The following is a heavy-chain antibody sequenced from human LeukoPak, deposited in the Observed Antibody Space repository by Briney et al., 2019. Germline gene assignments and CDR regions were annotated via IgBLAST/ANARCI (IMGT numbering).Heavy chain of an antibody. CDR3: AKRTVIAAAGNRVYYYMDV. D-gene: IGHD6-13*01. V-gene: IGHV3-23*01. J-gene: IGHJ6*03. CDR2: ISGSGGST. Sequence: PGGSLRLSCAASGFAFSSYAMSWVRQAPGKGLEWVSAISGSGGSTYYADSVKGRFTISRDNSKNTLYLQMNSLRAEDTAVYYCAKRTVIAAAGNRVYYYMDVWGKGTTVTVSS. CDR1: GFAFSSYA.